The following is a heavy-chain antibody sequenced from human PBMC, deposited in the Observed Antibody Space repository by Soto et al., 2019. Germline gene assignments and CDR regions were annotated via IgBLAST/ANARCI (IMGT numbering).Heavy chain of an antibody. V-gene: IGHV3-30-3*01. CDR2: ISYDGTNR. CDR1: GLTFSNYA. D-gene: IGHD4-17*01. Sequence: QVHLVESGGGVVQPGRSLRLSCAASGLTFSNYAMHWVRQAPGKGLEWVAFISYDGTNRSYPDSVKGRFTISRDNSKNTLYLQRNSLKTEDTAVYYCARESSSTVTTGGGGSAKDYWGQGTLVTVSS. J-gene: IGHJ4*02. CDR3: ARESSSTVTTGGGGSAKDY.